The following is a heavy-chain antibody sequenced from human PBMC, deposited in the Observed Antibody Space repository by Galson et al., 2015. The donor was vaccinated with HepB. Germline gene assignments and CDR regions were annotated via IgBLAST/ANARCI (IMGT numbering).Heavy chain of an antibody. CDR3: AKHEGQH. V-gene: IGHV3-23*01. CDR1: GFTFSSYA. Sequence: SLRLSCAASGFTFSSYAMTWVRRAPGKGLEWVSSISESGGYTDYADSVKGRFTISRDNSKTTLFLQMHSLRADDTAVYYCAKHEGQHWGQGTLVTVSS. CDR2: ISESGGYT. J-gene: IGHJ1*01.